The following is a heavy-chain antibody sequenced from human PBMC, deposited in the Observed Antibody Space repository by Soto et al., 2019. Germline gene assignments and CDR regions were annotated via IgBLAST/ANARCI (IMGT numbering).Heavy chain of an antibody. J-gene: IGHJ6*03. CDR1: GGSISSYY. V-gene: IGHV4-59*08. D-gene: IGHD2-15*01. Sequence: PSETLSLTCTVSGGSISSYYWSWIRQPPGKGLEWIGYIYYSGSTNYNPSLKSRVTISVDTSKNQFSLKLSSVTAADTAVYYCARHGCSGGSCYYYMDVWGKGTTVTVSS. CDR3: ARHGCSGGSCYYYMDV. CDR2: IYYSGST.